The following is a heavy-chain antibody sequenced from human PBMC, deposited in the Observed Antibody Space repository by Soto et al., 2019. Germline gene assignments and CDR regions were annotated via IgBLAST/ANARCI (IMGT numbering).Heavy chain of an antibody. V-gene: IGHV1-69*13. CDR3: AREKSGTRPRLFDY. D-gene: IGHD1-26*01. CDR2: IIPIFGTA. J-gene: IGHJ4*02. CDR1: GGTFSSYA. Sequence: SVKVSCKASGGTFSSYAISWVRQAPGQGLEWMGGIIPIFGTANYAQKFQGRVTITADESTSTAYMELSSLRSEDTAVYYCAREKSGTRPRLFDYWGQGTLVTVS.